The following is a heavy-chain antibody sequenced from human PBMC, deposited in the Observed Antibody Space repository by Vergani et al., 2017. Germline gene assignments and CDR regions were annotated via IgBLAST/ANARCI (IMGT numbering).Heavy chain of an antibody. V-gene: IGHV3-30*18. CDR3: AKKQNYGDYWAYDAFDI. J-gene: IGHJ3*02. Sequence: QVQLVESGGGVVQPGRSLRLSCAASGFTFSSYGMHWVRQAPGKGLEWVAVISYDGSNKYYADSVKGRFTISRDNSKNTLYLQMNSLRAEDTAVYYCAKKQNYGDYWAYDAFDIGGQGTMVTVSS. CDR1: GFTFSSYG. CDR2: ISYDGSNK. D-gene: IGHD4-17*01.